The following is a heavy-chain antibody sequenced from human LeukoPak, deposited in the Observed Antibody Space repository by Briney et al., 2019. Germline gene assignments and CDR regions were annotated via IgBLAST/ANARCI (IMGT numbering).Heavy chain of an antibody. J-gene: IGHJ4*02. V-gene: IGHV3-21*01. CDR3: ARGYYYDSSGYWAPFDY. Sequence: GGSLRLSCAASGCTFSSYSMNWVRQAPGKGLEWVSSISSGSGYIYYADSLKGRFTISRDNAKNSLYLQMNSLRAEDTAVYYCARGYYYDSSGYWAPFDYWGQGTLVTVSS. CDR2: ISSGSGYI. D-gene: IGHD3-22*01. CDR1: GCTFSSYS.